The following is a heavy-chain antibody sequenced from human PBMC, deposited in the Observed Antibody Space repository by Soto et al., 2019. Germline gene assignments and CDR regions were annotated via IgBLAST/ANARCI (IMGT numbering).Heavy chain of an antibody. Sequence: QVQLVQSGAEVKKPGSSVKVSCKASGGTFSSYAISWVRQAPRQGLEWMGGIIPIFGTANYAQKFQGRVTITADKSTSTAYMELSSLRSEDTAVYYCARAVSIAARPYYFDYWGQGTLVTVSS. D-gene: IGHD6-6*01. J-gene: IGHJ4*02. CDR3: ARAVSIAARPYYFDY. V-gene: IGHV1-69*06. CDR2: IIPIFGTA. CDR1: GGTFSSYA.